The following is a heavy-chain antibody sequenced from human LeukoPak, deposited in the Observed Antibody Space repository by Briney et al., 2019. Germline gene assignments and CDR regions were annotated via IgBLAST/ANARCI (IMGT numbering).Heavy chain of an antibody. D-gene: IGHD3-22*01. V-gene: IGHV4-59*11. CDR2: IYSSGST. Sequence: SETLSLTCTVSGDSISRHYWSWIRQPPGRGLEWIGYIYSSGSTYYNSSLKSRVTMSVDTSKNQFSLHLTSVTAADTAVYYCARGAYDYDSGAQSVFDIWGQGTMVTVSS. J-gene: IGHJ3*02. CDR1: GDSISRHY. CDR3: ARGAYDYDSGAQSVFDI.